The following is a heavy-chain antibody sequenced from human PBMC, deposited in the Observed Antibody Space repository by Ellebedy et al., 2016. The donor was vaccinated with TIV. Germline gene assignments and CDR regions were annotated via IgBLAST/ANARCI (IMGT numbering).Heavy chain of an antibody. V-gene: IGHV1-2*02. J-gene: IGHJ4*02. D-gene: IGHD5-12*01. CDR1: GYTFIAHY. Sequence: ASVKVSCKASGYTFIAHYMHWVRHAPGQGLEWMGWINPDSGDTSFAPKFQGRVTLTSDTSRNTVYMDMSGLSSDDAAVYYGARVRRGSVPDFWGQGTLVTVSS. CDR2: INPDSGDT. CDR3: ARVRRGSVPDF.